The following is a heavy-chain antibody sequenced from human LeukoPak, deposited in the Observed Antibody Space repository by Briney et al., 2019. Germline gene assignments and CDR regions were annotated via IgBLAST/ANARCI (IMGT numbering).Heavy chain of an antibody. CDR2: IIPIVETA. CDR3: TTDPRITVAGTGYYYYYMDV. J-gene: IGHJ6*03. V-gene: IGHV1-69*05. D-gene: IGHD6-19*01. Sequence: ASVKVSCKASGGTFSNYALNWVRQAPGQGLEWMGGIIPIVETANYAQKFQGRVTISTDESTSTVFMELHSLRSEDTAVYYCTTDPRITVAGTGYYYYYMDVWGKGTTVTVSS. CDR1: GGTFSNYA.